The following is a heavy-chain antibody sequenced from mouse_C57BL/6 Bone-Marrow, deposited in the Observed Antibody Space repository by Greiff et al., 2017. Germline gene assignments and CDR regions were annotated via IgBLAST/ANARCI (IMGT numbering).Heavy chain of an antibody. CDR1: GYTFTSYW. J-gene: IGHJ3*01. CDR2: INPSSGYT. CDR3: ARKDYDYDRGPAWFAY. Sequence: VQLQESGAELAKPGASVKLSCKASGYTFTSYWMHWVKQRPGQGLEWIGYINPSSGYTKYNQKFKDKATLTADKSSSTAYMQLSSLTYEDSAVYYCARKDYDYDRGPAWFAYWGQGTLVTVSA. V-gene: IGHV1-7*01. D-gene: IGHD2-4*01.